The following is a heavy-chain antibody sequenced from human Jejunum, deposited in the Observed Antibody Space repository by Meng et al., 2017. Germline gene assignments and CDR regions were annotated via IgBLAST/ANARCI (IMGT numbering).Heavy chain of an antibody. Sequence: GESLKISCAASGFTFTNNSMHWVRQAPGKGLEWVAVITYDGSYQYYADSVKGRFTISRDNAKNTLYLQMNSLRSEDTAVYYCARDSQATIVPNFFDFWGQGTLVTVSS. V-gene: IGHV3-30*01. CDR2: ITYDGSYQ. J-gene: IGHJ4*02. CDR1: GFTFTNNS. CDR3: ARDSQATIVPNFFDF. D-gene: IGHD5-24*01.